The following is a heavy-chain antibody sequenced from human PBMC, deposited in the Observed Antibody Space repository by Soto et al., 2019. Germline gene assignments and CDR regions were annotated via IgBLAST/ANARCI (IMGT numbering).Heavy chain of an antibody. CDR3: AKAGVPSAAIRSGTDY. CDR2: IRSKANSYAT. V-gene: IGHV3-73*02. Sequence: EVQLVESGGGLVQPGGSLKLSCAASGFTFSGSAMHWVRQASGKGLEWVGRIRSKANSYATAYAASVKGRFTISRDDSKNTAYLQMNSLRAEDTAVYYCAKAGVPSAAIRSGTDYWGQGTLVTVSS. D-gene: IGHD2-2*01. CDR1: GFTFSGSA. J-gene: IGHJ4*02.